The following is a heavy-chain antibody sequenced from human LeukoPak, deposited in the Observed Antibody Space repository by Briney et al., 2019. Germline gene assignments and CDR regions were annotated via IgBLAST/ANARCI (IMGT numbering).Heavy chain of an antibody. D-gene: IGHD3-22*01. V-gene: IGHV3-48*02. CDR1: GFTFSSYS. J-gene: IGHJ4*02. CDR2: ISSSSSTI. CDR3: ASWVTGYYDSSGFYYFDY. Sequence: GESLRLSCAASGFTFSSYSMNWVRQAPGKGLEWVSYISSSSSTIYYADSVKGRFTISRDNAKNSLYLQMNSLRDEDTAVYYCASWVTGYYDSSGFYYFDYWGQGTLVTVSS.